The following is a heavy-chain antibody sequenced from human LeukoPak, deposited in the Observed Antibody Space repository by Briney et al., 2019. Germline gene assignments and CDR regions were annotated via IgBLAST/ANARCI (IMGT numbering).Heavy chain of an antibody. CDR2: IIPIFGTA. V-gene: IGHV1-69*13. J-gene: IGHJ4*02. Sequence: SVKVSCKASGGTFSSHAISWVRQAPGQGLEWMGGIIPIFGTANYAQKFQGRVTITADESTSTAYMELSSLRSEDTAVYYCARVVPGGGYYDSSGYCPTCFDYWGQGTLVTVSS. D-gene: IGHD3-22*01. CDR1: GGTFSSHA. CDR3: ARVVPGGGYYDSSGYCPTCFDY.